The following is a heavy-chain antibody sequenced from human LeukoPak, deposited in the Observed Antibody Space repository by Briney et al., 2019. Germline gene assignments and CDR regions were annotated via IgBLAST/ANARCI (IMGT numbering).Heavy chain of an antibody. V-gene: IGHV4-59*01. CDR2: IYYSGTT. J-gene: IGHJ5*02. Sequence: SETLSLTCTVSGDSITTYFWSWVRQPPGKGLEWMGYIYYSGTTNYNPSLQSRVPIPVDQSKSQVSLKLSSVTAADTAVYYCARDRAMPTAPGYWFDPWGQGTLVTVSS. CDR3: ARDRAMPTAPGYWFDP. D-gene: IGHD2-2*01. CDR1: GDSITTYF.